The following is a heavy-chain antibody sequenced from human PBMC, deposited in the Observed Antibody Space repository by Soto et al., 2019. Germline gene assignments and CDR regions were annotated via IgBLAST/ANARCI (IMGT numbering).Heavy chain of an antibody. V-gene: IGHV3-23*01. CDR2: ISGSGGST. J-gene: IGHJ5*01. CDR3: AKQLTTVTTPWFDS. Sequence: EVQLLESGGGLVQPGGSLRVSCAASGFTFSSYAMSWVRQAPGKGLEWVSAISGSGGSTSYADSVKGRFTIYRDNSKNTLYLQMNSLIAEDTAVYYCAKQLTTVTTPWFDSWGQGTLVTVSS. CDR1: GFTFSSYA. D-gene: IGHD4-17*01.